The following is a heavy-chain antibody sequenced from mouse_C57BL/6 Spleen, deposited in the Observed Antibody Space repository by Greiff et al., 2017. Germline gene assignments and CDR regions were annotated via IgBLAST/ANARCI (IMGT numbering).Heavy chain of an antibody. J-gene: IGHJ4*01. Sequence: VQLQQSGPELVKPGASVKISCKASGYAFSSSWMNWVKQRPGKGLEWIGRIYPGDGDTNYNGKFKGKATLTADKSSSTAYMQLSSLTSEDSAVYFCARFLRAMDYWGQGTSGTVSS. CDR3: ARFLRAMDY. CDR2: IYPGDGDT. V-gene: IGHV1-82*01. CDR1: GYAFSSSW.